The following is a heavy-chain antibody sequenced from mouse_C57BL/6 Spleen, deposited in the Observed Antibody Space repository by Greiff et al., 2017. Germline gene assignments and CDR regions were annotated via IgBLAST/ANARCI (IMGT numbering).Heavy chain of an antibody. CDR1: GYTFTDYY. D-gene: IGHD2-3*01. Sequence: VQLQQQSGPELVKPGASVKISCKASGYTFTDYYMNWVKQSHGKSLEWIGDINPNNGGTSYNQKFKGKATLTVDKSSSTAYMELRSLTSEDSAVYYCARNGYYVAAYWGQGTLVTVSA. CDR2: INPNNGGT. CDR3: ARNGYYVAAY. V-gene: IGHV1-26*01. J-gene: IGHJ3*01.